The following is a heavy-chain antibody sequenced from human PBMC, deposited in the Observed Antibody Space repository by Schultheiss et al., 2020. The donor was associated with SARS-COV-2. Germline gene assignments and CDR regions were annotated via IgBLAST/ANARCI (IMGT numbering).Heavy chain of an antibody. J-gene: IGHJ4*02. CDR2: IYHSGST. D-gene: IGHD4-23*01. CDR1: GGSISSSNW. Sequence: SETLSLTCAVSGGSISSSNWWSWVRQPPGKGLEWIGEIYHSGSTNYNPSLKSRVTISVDKSKNQFSLKLSSVSAADTAVYYCAKDSFRGGLDYWGQGTLVTVSS. V-gene: IGHV4-4*02. CDR3: AKDSFRGGLDY.